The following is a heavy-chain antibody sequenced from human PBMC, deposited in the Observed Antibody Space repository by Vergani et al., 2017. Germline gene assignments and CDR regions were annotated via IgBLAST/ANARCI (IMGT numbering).Heavy chain of an antibody. V-gene: IGHV7-4-1*02. J-gene: IGHJ3*02. D-gene: IGHD5-24*01. CDR1: GYTLSRYS. CDR2: INTNTGNP. Sequence: QVQLVQSGSELKKPGASVKVSCKASGYTLSRYSIYWVRQAPGQGLEWMGWINTNTGNPAYAQGFRGRFVFSLDTSVSTAYLQISSLKAEDTAVYYCASQSVEMATISMIRAFDIWGQGTMVTVSS. CDR3: ASQSVEMATISMIRAFDI.